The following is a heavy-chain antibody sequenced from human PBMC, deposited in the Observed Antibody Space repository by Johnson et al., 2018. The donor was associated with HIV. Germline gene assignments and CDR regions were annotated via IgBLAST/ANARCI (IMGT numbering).Heavy chain of an antibody. CDR3: ARDSTPWGGEHVGYAFDL. CDR1: GFTFSDHY. CDR2: ISNDGRNK. V-gene: IGHV3-30*14. Sequence: VQLVESGGGLVQSGGSLRLSCAASGFTFSDHYMDWVRQAPGKGLEWVAGISNDGRNKYYADSVKGRFTISRDNSKNTLYLEMYSLRADDTAVYYCARDSTPWGGEHVGYAFDLWGRGTLVTISS. D-gene: IGHD4-17*01. J-gene: IGHJ3*01.